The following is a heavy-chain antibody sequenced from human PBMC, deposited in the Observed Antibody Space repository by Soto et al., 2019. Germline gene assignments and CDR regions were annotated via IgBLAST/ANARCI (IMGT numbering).Heavy chain of an antibody. CDR2: IYYSGST. CDR1: GGSISSYY. D-gene: IGHD3-10*01. J-gene: IGHJ6*02. CDR3: ARDGTMVRGVIYYYGMDV. Sequence: PSETLSLTCTVSGGSISSYYWSWIRQPPGKGLEWIGYIYYSGSTNYNPSLKSRVTISVDTSKNQFSLKLGSVTAADTAVYYCARDGTMVRGVIYYYGMDVWGQGTTVTVSS. V-gene: IGHV4-59*01.